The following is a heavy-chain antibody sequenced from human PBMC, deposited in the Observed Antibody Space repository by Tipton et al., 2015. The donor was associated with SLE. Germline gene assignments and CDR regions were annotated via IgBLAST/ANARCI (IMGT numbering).Heavy chain of an antibody. CDR3: ARDTYYDFWSGHRSYYYYMDV. J-gene: IGHJ6*03. Sequence: SLRLSCAASGFTFSSYSMNWVRQAPGKGLEWVSSISSSSSYIYYADSVKGRFTISRDNAKNSLYLQMNSLRAEDTAVYYCARDTYYDFWSGHRSYYYYMDVWGKGTTVTVSS. CDR1: GFTFSSYS. D-gene: IGHD3-3*01. V-gene: IGHV3-21*01. CDR2: ISSSSSYI.